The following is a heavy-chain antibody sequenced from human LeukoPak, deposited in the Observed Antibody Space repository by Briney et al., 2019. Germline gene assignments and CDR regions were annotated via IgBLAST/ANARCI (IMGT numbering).Heavy chain of an antibody. CDR1: GGSFRNYY. CDR2: IRYTGTT. Sequence: PSETLSLTCTVSGGSFRNYYWSWIRQLPGKGLECIGYIRYTGTTNYNPSLKGRVTISLDTSKSQFSLKLNSVTAADTAVYKCARSDEHGSGSDWTTPFDAFDIWGQGTMVTVSS. D-gene: IGHD3-10*01. CDR3: ARSDEHGSGSDWTTPFDAFDI. J-gene: IGHJ3*02. V-gene: IGHV4-59*01.